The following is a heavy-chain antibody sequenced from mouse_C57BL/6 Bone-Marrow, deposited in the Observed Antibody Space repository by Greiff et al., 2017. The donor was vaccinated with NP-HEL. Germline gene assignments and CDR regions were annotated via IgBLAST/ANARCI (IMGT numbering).Heavy chain of an antibody. CDR3: AGDYYGSSYLWFAY. V-gene: IGHV1-69*01. CDR2: IDPSDSYT. CDR1: GYTFTSYW. Sequence: VQLQQPGAELVMPGASVKLSCKASGYTFTSYWMHWVKQRPGQGLEWLGEIDPSDSYTNYNQKFTGKSTLTVDKSSSTAYMQLSSLTSEDSAVYYCAGDYYGSSYLWFAYWGQGTLVTVSA. D-gene: IGHD1-1*01. J-gene: IGHJ3*01.